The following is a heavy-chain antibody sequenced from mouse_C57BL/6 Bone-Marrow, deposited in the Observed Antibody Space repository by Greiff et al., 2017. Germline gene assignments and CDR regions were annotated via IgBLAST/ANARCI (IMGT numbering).Heavy chain of an antibody. CDR1: GYTFTSYW. D-gene: IGHD6-1*01. V-gene: IGHV1-74*01. CDR2: IHPSASDT. Sequence: VQLQQPGAELVKPGASVKVSCKASGYTFTSYWMHWVKQRPGQGLEWIGRIHPSASDTNYNQKFKGKATLTVDKSSSTAYMQLSSLTSEDSAVYCCAMGVVASRFAYWGQGTLVTVSA. J-gene: IGHJ3*01. CDR3: AMGVVASRFAY.